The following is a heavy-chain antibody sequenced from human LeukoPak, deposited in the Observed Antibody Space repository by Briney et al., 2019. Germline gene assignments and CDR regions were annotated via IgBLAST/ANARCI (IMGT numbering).Heavy chain of an antibody. Sequence: SETLSLTCAVYGGSFSGYYWSWIRQPPGKGLEWIGEINHSGSTNYNPSLKSRVTISVDTSKNQFSLKLSSVTAADTAVCYCASLGYYDSSGYRYWGQGTLVTVSS. V-gene: IGHV4-34*01. J-gene: IGHJ4*02. CDR3: ASLGYYDSSGYRY. CDR2: INHSGST. D-gene: IGHD3-22*01. CDR1: GGSFSGYY.